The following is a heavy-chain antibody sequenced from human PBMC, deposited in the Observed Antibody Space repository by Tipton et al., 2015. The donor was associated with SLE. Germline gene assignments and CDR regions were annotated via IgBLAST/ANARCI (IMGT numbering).Heavy chain of an antibody. CDR1: GASFSGYY. CDR3: ARLVGAGWYFDL. CDR2: IYSGGST. V-gene: IGHV3-53*05. D-gene: IGHD1-26*01. Sequence: LSLTCAVYGASFSGYYMSWVRQAPGKGLEWVSVIYSGGSTYYADSVKGRFTISRDNSKNTLYLQMNSLRAEDTAVYYCARLVGAGWYFDLWGRGTLVTVSS. J-gene: IGHJ2*01.